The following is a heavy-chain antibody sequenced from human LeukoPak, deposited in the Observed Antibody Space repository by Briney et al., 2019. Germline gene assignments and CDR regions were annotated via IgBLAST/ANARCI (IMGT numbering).Heavy chain of an antibody. D-gene: IGHD3-10*02. CDR1: GYTFTSYY. CDR2: INPNGGST. Sequence: ASVKVSCKASGYTFTSYYMNWVRRAPGQGLERMGIINPNGGSTSYAQKFQGRVTMARATSTSTVYMELSSLRSEDTAVYYCARAANMFGDEFDYWGQGTLVTVSS. J-gene: IGHJ4*02. V-gene: IGHV1-46*01. CDR3: ARAANMFGDEFDY.